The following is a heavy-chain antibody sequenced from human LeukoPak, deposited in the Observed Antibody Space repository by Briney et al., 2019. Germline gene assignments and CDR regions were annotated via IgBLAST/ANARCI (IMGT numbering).Heavy chain of an antibody. CDR1: GYTLTELS. D-gene: IGHD3-3*01. CDR2: FDPEDGET. J-gene: IGHJ5*02. V-gene: IGHV1-24*01. Sequence: ASVKVSCKVSGYTLTELSMHWVRQAPGKGLEWMGGFDPEDGETIYAQKFQGRVTMTEDTSTDTAYMELSSLRSEDAAVYYCASSETIFGTWFDPWGQGTLVTVSS. CDR3: ASSETIFGTWFDP.